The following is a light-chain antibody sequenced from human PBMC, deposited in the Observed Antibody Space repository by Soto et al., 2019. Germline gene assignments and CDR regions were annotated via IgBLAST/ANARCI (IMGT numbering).Light chain of an antibody. CDR3: QQRSHSPPLP. CDR2: DAS. J-gene: IGKJ4*01. V-gene: IGKV3-11*01. Sequence: EIVLTQSPATLSLSPGERATLSCRASQSVSSYLAWYQQKPGQAPRLLIYDASNRAAGIPARFSGSGSGTDFTLTISSLEPEDFAGYYCQQRSHSPPLPFGGGIKVDIK. CDR1: QSVSSY.